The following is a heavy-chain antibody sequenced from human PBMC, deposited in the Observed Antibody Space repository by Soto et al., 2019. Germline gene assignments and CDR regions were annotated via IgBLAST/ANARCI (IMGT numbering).Heavy chain of an antibody. CDR2: MNPNDGDT. CDR3: AIENLRYVA. V-gene: IGHV1-2*02. J-gene: IGHJ5*02. CDR1: GYTFTNY. Sequence: QAQLVQSGAEAKRPGTSVKVSCKVSGYTFTNYFHWIRQAPGQGLEWMGWMNPNDGDTEYARKCHGRVTLNRDSSITTAYMELSSLTSEDAAVYYCAIENLRYVAWGQGTLVTVSS. D-gene: IGHD3-16*01.